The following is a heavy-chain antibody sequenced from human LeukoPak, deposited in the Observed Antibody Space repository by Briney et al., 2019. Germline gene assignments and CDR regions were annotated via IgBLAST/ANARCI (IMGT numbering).Heavy chain of an antibody. V-gene: IGHV3-21*01. D-gene: IGHD7-27*01. CDR2: ISSSSYI. J-gene: IGHJ4*02. CDR3: ARDRLNWEYYFDY. CDR1: GFTFSSYS. Sequence: GGSLRLSCAASGFTFSSYSMNWVRQAPGKGLEWVSSISSSSYIYYADSVKGRFTISRDNAKNSLYLQMNSLRAEDTAVYYCARDRLNWEYYFDYWGQGTLVTVSS.